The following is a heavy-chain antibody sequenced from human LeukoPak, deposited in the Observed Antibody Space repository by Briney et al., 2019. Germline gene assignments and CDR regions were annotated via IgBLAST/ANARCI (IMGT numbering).Heavy chain of an antibody. J-gene: IGHJ4*02. V-gene: IGHV3-48*04. CDR2: ISSTGGTI. CDR1: GFTFRNYL. CDR3: ARDFFPDAPILAG. D-gene: IGHD3-3*01. Sequence: PGGSLRLSCAASGFTFRNYLMNWVRQAPGKGLEWVSFISSTGGTIYYADSVKGRFTISRDFFKNTLDLQMNSLRAEDTAVYYCARDFFPDAPILAGWGQGTLVTVSS.